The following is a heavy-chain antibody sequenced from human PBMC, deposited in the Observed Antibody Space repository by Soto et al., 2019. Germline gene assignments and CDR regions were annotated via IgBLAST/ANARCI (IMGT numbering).Heavy chain of an antibody. CDR1: GLSFSSSA. J-gene: IGHJ5*02. V-gene: IGHV3-30-3*01. Sequence: PGGSLRLSCAASGLSFSSSAMHWVRQAPGKGLEWVAMISHDGSHEYYGDSVKGRFSVSRDNSHNILHLQMNSLRIEDTAVYFCARNTDHRLVRGWLAPWGQGTLVTFSS. CDR3: ARNTDHRLVRGWLAP. D-gene: IGHD3-10*01. CDR2: ISHDGSHE.